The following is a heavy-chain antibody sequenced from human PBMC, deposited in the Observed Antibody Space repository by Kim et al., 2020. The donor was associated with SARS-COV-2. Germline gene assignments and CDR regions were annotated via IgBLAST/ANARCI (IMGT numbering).Heavy chain of an antibody. J-gene: IGHJ3*02. CDR1: GVSITSDDYY. D-gene: IGHD6-13*01. CDR3: ARDRAADGTYAFDI. CDR2: IYDSGST. V-gene: IGHV4-31*01. Sequence: SETLSLTCTVSGVSITSDDYYWSWIRQHPGKGLEWIMYIYDSGSTCYNPSLKSVVTISVDTSKNQFSLRLSSVTAADTAVYYCARDRAADGTYAFDIWGQGTMVTVSS.